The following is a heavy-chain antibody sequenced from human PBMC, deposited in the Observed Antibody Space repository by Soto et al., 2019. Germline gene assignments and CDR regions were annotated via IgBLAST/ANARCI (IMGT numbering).Heavy chain of an antibody. CDR1: GGSISSHY. CDR3: AREVQYWFDP. CDR2: IYHSGTT. D-gene: IGHD1-1*01. J-gene: IGHJ5*02. Sequence: SETLSLTCTVSGGSISSHYWSWIRQPPGKGLEWIGYIYHSGTTSYNPSLKSRVTISIDTSKNQFSLRLSSVTAADTAVYYCAREVQYWFDPWGQGTLVTVSS. V-gene: IGHV4-59*11.